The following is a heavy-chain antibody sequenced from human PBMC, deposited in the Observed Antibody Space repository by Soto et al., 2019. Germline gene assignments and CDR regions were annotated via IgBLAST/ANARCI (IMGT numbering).Heavy chain of an antibody. CDR1: RFTFHDYG. CDR2: ISWNGVST. V-gene: IGHV3-20*04. Sequence: EVQLVESGGGVVRPGGSLSLSCAASRFTFHDYGMNWVRQAPGKGLEWVSGISWNGVSTGYADSVKGRFTISRDNAKKSLYLQMNNLRPEDTALYYCARDNSDYDLDYWGQGTLVTVSS. D-gene: IGHD5-12*01. CDR3: ARDNSDYDLDY. J-gene: IGHJ4*02.